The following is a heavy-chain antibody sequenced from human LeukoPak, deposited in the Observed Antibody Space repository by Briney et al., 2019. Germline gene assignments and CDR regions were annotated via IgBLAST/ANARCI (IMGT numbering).Heavy chain of an antibody. J-gene: IGHJ1*01. CDR2: ISSSGSTI. Sequence: PGGSLRLSCAASGFTFSDYYMSWIRQAPGKGLEWVSYISSSGSTIYYADSVKGRFTISRDNAKNSLYLQMNSLRAEDTAVYYCARDRPDDSSGYYVGYFQHWGQGTLVTVSS. V-gene: IGHV3-11*01. CDR3: ARDRPDDSSGYYVGYFQH. CDR1: GFTFSDYY. D-gene: IGHD3-22*01.